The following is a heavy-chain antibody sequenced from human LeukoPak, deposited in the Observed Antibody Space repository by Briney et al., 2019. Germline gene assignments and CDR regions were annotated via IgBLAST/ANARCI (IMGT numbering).Heavy chain of an antibody. CDR1: GYTFTSYY. CDR3: ARDWDGYNGIDY. CDR2: ISALNGNT. J-gene: IGHJ4*02. D-gene: IGHD5-24*01. V-gene: IGHV1-18*04. Sequence: VASVKVSCKASGYTFTSYYMHWVRQAPGQGLEWMGWISALNGNTNYAQKLQGRVTMTTDTSTSTAYMELRSLRSDDTAVYYCARDWDGYNGIDYWGQGTLVTVSS.